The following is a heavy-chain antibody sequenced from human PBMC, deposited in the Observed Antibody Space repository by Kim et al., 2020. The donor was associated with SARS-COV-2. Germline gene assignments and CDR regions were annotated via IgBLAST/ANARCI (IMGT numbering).Heavy chain of an antibody. Sequence: GGRTVYADTVKGRFTNSRDYSKNTLYLQMNSLRAEDTAVYYCARLPYGMDVGGQGTTVTVSS. J-gene: IGHJ6*02. CDR2: GGRT. CDR3: ARLPYGMDV. V-gene: IGHV3-53*01.